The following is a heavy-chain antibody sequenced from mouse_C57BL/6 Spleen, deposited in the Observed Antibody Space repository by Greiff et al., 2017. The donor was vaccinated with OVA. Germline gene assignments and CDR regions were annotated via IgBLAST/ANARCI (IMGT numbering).Heavy chain of an antibody. CDR1: GFTFSSYA. J-gene: IGHJ2*01. CDR3: TRDGYYGSSSYYFDY. Sequence: DVKLVESGEGLVKPGGSLKLSCAASGFTFSSYAMSWVRQTPEQRLEWVAYISSGGDYIYYADTVKGRFTISRDNARNTLYLQMSSLKSEDTAMYYCTRDGYYGSSSYYFDYWGQGTTLTVSS. CDR2: ISSGGDYI. V-gene: IGHV5-9-1*02. D-gene: IGHD1-1*01.